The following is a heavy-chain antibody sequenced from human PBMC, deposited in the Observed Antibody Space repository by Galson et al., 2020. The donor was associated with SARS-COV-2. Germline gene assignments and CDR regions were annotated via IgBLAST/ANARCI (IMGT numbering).Heavy chain of an antibody. D-gene: IGHD5-12*01. J-gene: IGHJ4*02. V-gene: IGHV3-33*01. CDR1: GFTFSSYG. CDR2: IWYDGSNK. CDR3: ARDGDSGYDDVGFDY. Sequence: GESLKISCAASGFTFSSYGMHWVRQAPGKGLEWVAVIWYDGSNKYYADSVKGRFTISRDNSKNTLYLQMNSLRAEDTAVYYCARDGDSGYDDVGFDYWGQGTLVTVSS.